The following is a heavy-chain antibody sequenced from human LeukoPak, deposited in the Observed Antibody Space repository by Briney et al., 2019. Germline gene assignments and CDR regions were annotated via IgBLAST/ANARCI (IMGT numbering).Heavy chain of an antibody. CDR1: GGSFSGYY. Sequence: PSETLSLTCAVYGGSFSGYYWSWIRQPPGKGLEWIGYIYYSGSSYYNPSLKSRVTISVDTSKNQFSLKLSSVTAADTAVYYCARGGTLMAIYYFDYWGQGTLVTVSS. CDR2: IYYSGSS. V-gene: IGHV4-30-4*01. CDR3: ARGGTLMAIYYFDY. D-gene: IGHD1-1*01. J-gene: IGHJ4*02.